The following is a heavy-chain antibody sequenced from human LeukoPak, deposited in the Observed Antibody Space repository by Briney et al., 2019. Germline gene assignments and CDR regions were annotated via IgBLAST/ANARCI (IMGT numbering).Heavy chain of an antibody. Sequence: KPSETLSLTCAVYGGSFSGYYWSWIRQPPGKGLEWIGEINHSGSTNYNPSHKSRVTISVDTSKNQFSLKLSSVTAADTAVYYCARNIVVVPAAIERDDAFDIWGQGTMVTVSS. CDR3: ARNIVVVPAAIERDDAFDI. D-gene: IGHD2-2*01. J-gene: IGHJ3*02. CDR1: GGSFSGYY. V-gene: IGHV4-34*01. CDR2: INHSGST.